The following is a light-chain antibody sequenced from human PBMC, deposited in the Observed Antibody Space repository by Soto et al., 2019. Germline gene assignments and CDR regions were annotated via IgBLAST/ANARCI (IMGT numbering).Light chain of an antibody. Sequence: DIVMTQTPLSSPVTLGQPASISCRSSQSLVHSDGNPYLSWLQQRPGQFPILLIYKISNRVTGVTDRFSGSGAGTDLTLTINRVEAEDVGVYYCMQGTQPPWTFGQGTKVDIK. J-gene: IGKJ1*01. CDR1: QSLVHSDGNPY. CDR2: KIS. V-gene: IGKV2-24*01. CDR3: MQGTQPPWT.